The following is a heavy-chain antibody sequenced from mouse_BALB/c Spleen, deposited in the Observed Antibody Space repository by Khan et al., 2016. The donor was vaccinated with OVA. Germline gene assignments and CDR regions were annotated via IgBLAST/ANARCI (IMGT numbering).Heavy chain of an antibody. CDR2: ISYSGNT. Sequence: EVQLQESGPGLVKPSQSLSLTCTVTGYSITSDYAWNWIRQFPGNKLEWMGFISYSGNTNYNPSLKSRISITRDTSKNQFFLQLNSVTTEDTATYNCARVYGGDFDYGGQGTTLTVSS. D-gene: IGHD1-1*01. J-gene: IGHJ2*01. CDR1: GYSITSDYA. V-gene: IGHV3-2*02. CDR3: ARVYGGDFDY.